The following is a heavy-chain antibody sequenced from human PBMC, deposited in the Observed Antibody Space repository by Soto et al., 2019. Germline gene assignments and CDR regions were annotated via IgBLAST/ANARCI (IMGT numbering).Heavy chain of an antibody. CDR2: IKSKTDGGTT. CDR3: TTDLNVLRFLEWLTTDY. CDR1: GFTFSNAW. Sequence: EVQLVESGGGLVKPGGSLRLSCAASGFTFSNAWMSWVRQAPGKGLEWVGRIKSKTDGGTTDYAAPVKGRFTISRDDSKNTLYLQMNSLKTEATAVYYCTTDLNVLRFLEWLTTDYWGQGTLVTVSS. D-gene: IGHD3-3*01. J-gene: IGHJ4*02. V-gene: IGHV3-15*01.